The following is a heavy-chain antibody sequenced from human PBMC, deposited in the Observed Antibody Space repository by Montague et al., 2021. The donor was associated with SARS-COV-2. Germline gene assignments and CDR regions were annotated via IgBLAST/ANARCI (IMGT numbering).Heavy chain of an antibody. D-gene: IGHD3-16*01. J-gene: IGHJ2*01. CDR3: ARDGGWGSSGAGYFDL. V-gene: IGHV4-39*07. CDR2: IYYSGST. CDR1: GGSISGGNYY. Sequence: SETLSLTCTVSGGSISGGNYYWSWIRQHPGKGLEWIGCIYYSGSTYYNPSLKSRVRISLDTSKNQFSLTLTSVTAADTAIYYCARDGGWGSSGAGYFDLWGHGTLVTVSS.